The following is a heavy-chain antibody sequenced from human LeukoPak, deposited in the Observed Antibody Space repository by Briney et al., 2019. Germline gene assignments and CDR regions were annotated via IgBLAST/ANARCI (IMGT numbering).Heavy chain of an antibody. CDR3: ARDLTILDFDY. CDR1: GFTFSSYW. D-gene: IGHD3-3*01. CDR2: ISSSSSTI. J-gene: IGHJ4*02. Sequence: GGSLRLSCVASGFTFSSYWMHWVRQDPRKGLVWVSSISSSSSTIYYADSVKGRFTISRDNAKNSLYLQMNSLRAEDTAVYYCARDLTILDFDYWGQGTLVTVSS. V-gene: IGHV3-48*01.